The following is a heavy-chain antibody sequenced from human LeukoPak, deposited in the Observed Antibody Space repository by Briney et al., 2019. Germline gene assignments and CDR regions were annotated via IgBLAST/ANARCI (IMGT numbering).Heavy chain of an antibody. CDR1: GFRFSSQW. CDR2: INSDGSAK. CDR3: ADLGTSD. V-gene: IGHV3-7*01. D-gene: IGHD1-7*01. J-gene: IGHJ4*02. Sequence: GGSLRLSCAVSGFRFSSQWMTWVRQAPGTGLEWVATINSDGSAKYHVDSVKGRFTISRDNAKSLVYLQMSILRAEDTAVYYCADLGTSDCGQGTLVTVSS.